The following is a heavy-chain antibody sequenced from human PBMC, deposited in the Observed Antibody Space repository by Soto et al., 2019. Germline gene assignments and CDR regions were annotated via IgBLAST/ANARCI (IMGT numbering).Heavy chain of an antibody. CDR2: VYYTGNN. CDR3: ARASGTYYDRHFDY. Sequence: KSSETLSLTCAVSRGSIGSYYWNWIRQPPGKGLEWIGYVYYTGNNDYNPSLRSRVTISVDTSKNQFSLRLSSVTAADTAIYYCARASGTYYDRHFDYWGQGALVTVSS. CDR1: RGSIGSYY. V-gene: IGHV4-59*01. D-gene: IGHD3-10*01. J-gene: IGHJ4*02.